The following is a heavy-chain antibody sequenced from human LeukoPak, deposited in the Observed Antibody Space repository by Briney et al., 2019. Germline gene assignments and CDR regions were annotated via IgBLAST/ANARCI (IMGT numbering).Heavy chain of an antibody. D-gene: IGHD6-6*01. CDR1: GGSISSYY. CDR2: IYYSGST. Sequence: SETLSLTCTVSGGSISSYYWSWIRQPPGKGLEWIGYIYYSGSTNYNPSLKSRVTISVDTSKNQFSLKLSSVTAADTAVYYCARGPGAARVFDYWGQGTLVTVSS. V-gene: IGHV4-59*01. CDR3: ARGPGAARVFDY. J-gene: IGHJ4*02.